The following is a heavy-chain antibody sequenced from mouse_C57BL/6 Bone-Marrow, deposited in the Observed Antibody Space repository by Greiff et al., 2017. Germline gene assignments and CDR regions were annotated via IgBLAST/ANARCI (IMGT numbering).Heavy chain of an antibody. Sequence: VQLQQPGAELVKPGASVKMSCKASGYTFTRYWITWVKQRPGQGLEWIGDIYPGSGSTNYNEKFKSKATLTVDTASSTAYMQLSILTSEDSAVYYCARIWGDGNLDDWGQGTTLTVSS. V-gene: IGHV1-55*01. CDR3: ARIWGDGNLDD. D-gene: IGHD2-1*01. CDR1: GYTFTRYW. J-gene: IGHJ2*01. CDR2: IYPGSGST.